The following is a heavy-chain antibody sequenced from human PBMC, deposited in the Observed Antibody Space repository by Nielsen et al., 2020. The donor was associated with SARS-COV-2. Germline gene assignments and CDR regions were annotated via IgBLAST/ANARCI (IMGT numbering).Heavy chain of an antibody. J-gene: IGHJ3*02. CDR1: GFTFNIYA. CDR3: AKDDVVRGDAYYI. D-gene: IGHD3-10*01. CDR2: TSASGAST. V-gene: IGHV3-23*01. Sequence: GESLKISCAASGFTFNIYAMAWVRRAPGRGLEWVSGTSASGASTYYADSVKGRFSISRDNSRNTLYLQMNSLRVEDTAIYFCAKDDVVRGDAYYIWGQGTVVIVSS.